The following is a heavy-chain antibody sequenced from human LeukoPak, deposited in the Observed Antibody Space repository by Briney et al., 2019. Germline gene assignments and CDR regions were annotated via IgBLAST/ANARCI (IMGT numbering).Heavy chain of an antibody. J-gene: IGHJ4*02. Sequence: GGSLRLSCAASGFTFTSYAMSWVRQAPGKGLEWVSAITGSGGTTYYADFVKGRFTISRDNSKNTLYLQMNGLRVEDTAVYYCAKMQGYFDYWGQGTLVTVSS. V-gene: IGHV3-23*01. CDR2: ITGSGGTT. CDR1: GFTFTSYA. CDR3: AKMQGYFDY.